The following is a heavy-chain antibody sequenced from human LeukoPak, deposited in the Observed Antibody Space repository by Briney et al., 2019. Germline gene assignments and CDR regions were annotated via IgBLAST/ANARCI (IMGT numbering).Heavy chain of an antibody. CDR3: AKTTTGYSSGRYPAWPIDY. D-gene: IGHD2-15*01. V-gene: IGHV3-21*04. Sequence: KPGGSLRLSCAASGFTFSSYSMNWVRQAPGKGLEWVSSISSSSSYIYYADSVKGRFTISRDNSKNTVYLQMDSLRVEDTAIYYCAKTTTGYSSGRYPAWPIDYWGQGTLVTVSS. J-gene: IGHJ4*02. CDR2: ISSSSSYI. CDR1: GFTFSSYS.